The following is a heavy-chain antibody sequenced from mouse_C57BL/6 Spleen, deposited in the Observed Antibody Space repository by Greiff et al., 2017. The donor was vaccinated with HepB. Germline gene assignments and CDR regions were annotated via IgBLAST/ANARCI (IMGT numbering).Heavy chain of an antibody. Sequence: EVQVVESGGGLVKPGGSLKPSCAASGFTFSDYGMHWVRQAPEKGLEWVAYISSGSSTIYYADTVKGRFTISRDNAKNTLFLQMTSLRSEDTAMYYCARALYDDYYAMDYWGQGTSVTVSS. CDR3: ARALYDDYYAMDY. CDR2: ISSGSSTI. CDR1: GFTFSDYG. D-gene: IGHD2-12*01. V-gene: IGHV5-17*01. J-gene: IGHJ4*01.